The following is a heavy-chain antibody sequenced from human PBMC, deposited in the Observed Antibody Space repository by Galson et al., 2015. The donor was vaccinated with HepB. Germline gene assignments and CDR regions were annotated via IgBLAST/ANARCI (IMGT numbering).Heavy chain of an antibody. D-gene: IGHD5-18*01. CDR1: GFTFSSYW. V-gene: IGHV3-7*01. J-gene: IGHJ3*02. CDR3: ARVARVGLDTGMDAFDI. CDR2: IKQDGSEK. Sequence: SLRLSCAASGFTFSSYWMSWVRQAPGKGLEWVANIKQDGSEKYYVDSVKGRFTISRDNAKNSLYLQMNSLRAEDTAVYYCARVARVGLDTGMDAFDIWGQGTMVTVSS.